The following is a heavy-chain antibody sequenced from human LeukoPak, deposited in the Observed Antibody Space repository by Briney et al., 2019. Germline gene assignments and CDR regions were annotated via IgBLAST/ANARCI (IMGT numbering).Heavy chain of an antibody. V-gene: IGHV4-31*03. Sequence: SETLSLTCTVSGGSISSGGYYWSWIRQHPGKGLEWIGYVYYSGSTYYNPSLKSRVTISVDTSKNQFSLKLSSVTAADTAVYYCARDAGLAAAGYYYYYGMDVWGQGTTVTVSS. J-gene: IGHJ6*02. D-gene: IGHD6-13*01. CDR2: VYYSGST. CDR3: ARDAGLAAAGYYYYYGMDV. CDR1: GGSISSGGYY.